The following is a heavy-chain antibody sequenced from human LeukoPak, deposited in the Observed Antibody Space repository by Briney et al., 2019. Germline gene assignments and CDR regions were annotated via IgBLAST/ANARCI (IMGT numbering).Heavy chain of an antibody. V-gene: IGHV3-11*01. J-gene: IGHJ4*02. Sequence: GGSLRLSCAASGFTFSDYYMSWIRQAPGRGLEWVSYISISGTTIYYADSVKGRFTISRDNSKNTLYLQMNSLRAEDTAVYYCTSQLWYYYGSGSSLFDYWGQGTLVTVSS. D-gene: IGHD3-10*01. CDR3: TSQLWYYYGSGSSLFDY. CDR2: ISISGTTI. CDR1: GFTFSDYY.